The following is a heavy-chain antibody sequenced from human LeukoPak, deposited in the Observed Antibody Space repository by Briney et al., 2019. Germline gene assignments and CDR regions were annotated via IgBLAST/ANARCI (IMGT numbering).Heavy chain of an antibody. D-gene: IGHD3-22*01. CDR2: ISGGGGST. J-gene: IGHJ4*02. CDR3: ARDEYYYDSSGPFDY. CDR1: GFTFSSYA. V-gene: IGHV3-23*01. Sequence: GGSLRLSCAASGFTFSSYAMSWVRQAPGKGLEWVSAISGGGGSTYYADSVKGRFTISRDNSKNTLYLQMNSLRAEDTAVYYCARDEYYYDSSGPFDYWGQGTLVTVSS.